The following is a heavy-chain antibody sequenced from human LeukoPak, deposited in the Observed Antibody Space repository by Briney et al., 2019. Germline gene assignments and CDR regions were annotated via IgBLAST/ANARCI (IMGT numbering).Heavy chain of an antibody. D-gene: IGHD3-9*01. V-gene: IGHV1-2*02. Sequence: AAVKVSCKASVYTFTGYYMHWVRQAPGQGLEWMGCINPNSGGTNYPQKFQGGVTIHRETPISTAYVERGRLRPDDTPGYDCARAFDLLTAYSKRGKSFDPWGQGTLVTVSS. CDR3: ARAFDLLTAYSKRGKSFDP. J-gene: IGHJ5*02. CDR2: INPNSGGT. CDR1: VYTFTGYY.